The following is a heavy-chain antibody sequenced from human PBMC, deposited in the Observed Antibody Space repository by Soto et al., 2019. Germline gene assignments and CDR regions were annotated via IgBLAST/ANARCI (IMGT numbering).Heavy chain of an antibody. Sequence: EVQLVESGGGLVQPGGSLRLSCAASGFTFSSYWMHWVRQAPGKGLVWVSRINSDGSSTSYADSVKGRFTISRDNAKNTLYLQMNSLRAEDTAVYYCARESYDYVWWSYSGYDYWGQGTLVTVSS. V-gene: IGHV3-74*01. CDR2: INSDGSST. D-gene: IGHD3-16*01. J-gene: IGHJ4*02. CDR1: GFTFSSYW. CDR3: ARESYDYVWWSYSGYDY.